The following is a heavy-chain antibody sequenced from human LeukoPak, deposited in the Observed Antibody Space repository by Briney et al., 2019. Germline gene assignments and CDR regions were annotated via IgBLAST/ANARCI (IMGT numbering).Heavy chain of an antibody. Sequence: GGSLRLSCAASGLTFSSYAMSWVRQAPDKGLEWVSGINWTGGITAYADSVRGRFTISRDNAKNSLYLQMNSVRAEDTALYYCASSRLGGAFDIWGQGTMATVSS. J-gene: IGHJ3*02. D-gene: IGHD3-16*01. CDR1: GLTFSSYA. V-gene: IGHV3-20*04. CDR3: ASSRLGGAFDI. CDR2: INWTGGIT.